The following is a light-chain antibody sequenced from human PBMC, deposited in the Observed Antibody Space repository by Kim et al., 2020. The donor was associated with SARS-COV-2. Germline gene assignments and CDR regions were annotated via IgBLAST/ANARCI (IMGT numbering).Light chain of an antibody. CDR3: MQGTQFPHT. Sequence: QPACISCRSSQSLVHSDGNTYLGWLRRRPGQPARLLIYRISKRIPGVPDRFSGSGAGTDFTLKISWVEAEDVGVYYCMQGTQFPHTFGQGTKLEI. CDR1: QSLVHSDGNTY. V-gene: IGKV2-24*01. J-gene: IGKJ2*01. CDR2: RIS.